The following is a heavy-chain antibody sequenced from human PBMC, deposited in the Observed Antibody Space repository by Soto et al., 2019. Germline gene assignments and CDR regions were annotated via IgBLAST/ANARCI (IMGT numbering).Heavy chain of an antibody. CDR2: IIPIFGTA. D-gene: IGHD6-13*01. CDR1: GGTFSSYA. CDR3: ASPGIAAAGKNPYYYYYGMDV. Sequence: QVQLVQSGAEVKKPGSSVKVSCKASGGTFSSYAISWVRQAPGQGLEWMGGIIPIFGTANYAQKFQGRVTITADKSTSTAYMELSSLRSEDTAGYYCASPGIAAAGKNPYYYYYGMDVWGQGTTVTVSS. V-gene: IGHV1-69*06. J-gene: IGHJ6*02.